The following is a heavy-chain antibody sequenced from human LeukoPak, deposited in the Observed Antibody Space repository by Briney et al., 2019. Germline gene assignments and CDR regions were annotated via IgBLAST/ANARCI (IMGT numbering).Heavy chain of an antibody. CDR2: INSGGST. CDR1: AFSFSSFS. J-gene: IGHJ4*02. V-gene: IGHV3-23*01. Sequence: GGSLRLSCEVSAFSFSSFSMSWVRHAPGNGPEWVSVINSGGSTDYAVSVKGRFTISRDNSKITLYLQMNSLRAEDTVVYDCAKCQGASSYTPVDYWGQGTLVTVSS. CDR3: AKCQGASSYTPVDY. D-gene: IGHD2-2*02.